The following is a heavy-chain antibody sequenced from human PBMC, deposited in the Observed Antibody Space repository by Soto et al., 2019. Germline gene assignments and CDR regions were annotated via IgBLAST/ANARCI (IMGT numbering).Heavy chain of an antibody. Sequence: QVQLQESGPGLVKPSQTLSLTCTVSGGSISSGGYYWSWIRQHPGKGLEWIGYIYYSGSTYYNPSLESRVTILVDTSKNQFSLKLSSVTAADTAVYYCARDTLGVRGVHTNWFDPWGQGTLVTVSS. CDR3: ARDTLGVRGVHTNWFDP. CDR2: IYYSGST. J-gene: IGHJ5*02. D-gene: IGHD3-10*01. V-gene: IGHV4-31*03. CDR1: GGSISSGGYY.